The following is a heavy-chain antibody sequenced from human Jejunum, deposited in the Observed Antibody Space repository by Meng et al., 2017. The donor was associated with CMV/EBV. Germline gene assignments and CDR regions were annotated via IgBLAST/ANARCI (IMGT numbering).Heavy chain of an antibody. D-gene: IGHD2-2*02. J-gene: IGHJ4*02. CDR1: TCPDSF. V-gene: IGHV1-2*02. CDR3: VREGYFCSSSSCYKSFDY. Sequence: TCPDSFLHWVRQAPGQGLEWVGLINVNSGETSSAQNLQGRVTMTRDTSISTVYMDLSRLRSDDTALYYCVREGYFCSSSSCYKSFDYWGQGTLVTVSS. CDR2: INVNSGET.